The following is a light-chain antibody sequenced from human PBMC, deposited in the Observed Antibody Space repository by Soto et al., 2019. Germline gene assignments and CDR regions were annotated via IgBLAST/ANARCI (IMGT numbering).Light chain of an antibody. CDR2: DAS. Sequence: IQMTQSPSTLSASVGDRVTITCRASQSISSRLAWYQQKPGKAPKLLIYDASSLESGVPSRFSGSGSGTEFTLTISSLQPDDFATYYCQQYNSYSCTFGQGTKLEIK. V-gene: IGKV1-5*01. CDR3: QQYNSYSCT. J-gene: IGKJ2*02. CDR1: QSISSR.